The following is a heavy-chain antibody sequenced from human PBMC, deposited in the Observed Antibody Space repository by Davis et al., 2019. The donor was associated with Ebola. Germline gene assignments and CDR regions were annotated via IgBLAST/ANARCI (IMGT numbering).Heavy chain of an antibody. CDR3: ARGKWFDP. CDR1: GGTFTNYA. V-gene: IGHV1-69*04. J-gene: IGHJ5*02. CDR2: IIPVVDTK. Sequence: AASVKVSCKTSGGTFTNYAVNWVRQAPGQGLEWMGRIIPVVDTKDHAQKFQGRVTLTADKATNTAYMELSGLRFDDTAVYYCARGKWFDPWGQGTLVSVTS.